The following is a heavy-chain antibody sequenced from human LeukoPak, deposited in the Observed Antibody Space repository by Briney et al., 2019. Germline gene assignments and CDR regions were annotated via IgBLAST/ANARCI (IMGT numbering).Heavy chain of an antibody. Sequence: GGSLRLSCVASGFIFRNYYMSWVRQAPGKGLEWISANNGSGTTTYYADSVKGRFTISRDNSKNTLYLHMDRLRAEDTATYFCCDGMDVWGQGTTVAVSS. CDR1: GFIFRNYY. CDR2: NNGSGTTT. J-gene: IGHJ6*02. V-gene: IGHV3-23*01. CDR3: CDGMDV.